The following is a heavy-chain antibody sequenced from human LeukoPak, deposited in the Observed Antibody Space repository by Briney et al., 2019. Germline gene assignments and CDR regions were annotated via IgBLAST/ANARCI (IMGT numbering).Heavy chain of an antibody. D-gene: IGHD3-3*01. CDR1: GFTFSSYA. CDR3: AKGSAYDFWSGYYEDY. J-gene: IGHJ4*02. V-gene: IGHV3-23*01. CDR2: ISGSGGST. Sequence: GGSLRLSCAASGFTFSSYAMSWVRQAPGKGLEWVSAISGSGGSTYYADSVKGRFTISRDNSKNTLYLQMNSLRAGDTAVYYCAKGSAYDFWSGYYEDYWGQGTLVTVSS.